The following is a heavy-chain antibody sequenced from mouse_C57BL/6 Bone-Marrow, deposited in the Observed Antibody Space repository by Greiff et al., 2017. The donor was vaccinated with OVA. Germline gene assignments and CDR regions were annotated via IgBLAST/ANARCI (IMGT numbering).Heavy chain of an antibody. CDR2: IDPSDSET. Sequence: QVQLQQPGAELVRPGSSVKLSCKASGYTFTSYWMHWVKQRPIQGLEWIGNIDPSDSETHYNQQFKDKATLTVDTSSSTAYMQLSSLTSEDSAVYCCGRDYSNFWFAYWGQGTLVTVSA. D-gene: IGHD2-5*01. CDR3: GRDYSNFWFAY. V-gene: IGHV1-52*01. J-gene: IGHJ3*01. CDR1: GYTFTSYW.